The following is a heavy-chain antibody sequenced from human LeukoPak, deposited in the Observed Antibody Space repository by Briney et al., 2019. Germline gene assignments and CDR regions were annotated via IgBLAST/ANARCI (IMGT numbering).Heavy chain of an antibody. CDR2: IIPIFGTA. CDR3: ARAGSDYDFWSGYYREAFDI. Sequence: SVKVSCKASGGTFSSYAISWVRQAPGQGLEWMGGIIPIFGTANYTQKFQGRVTITADESTSTAYMELSSLRSEDTAVYYCARAGSDYDFWSGYYREAFDIWGQGTMVTVSS. J-gene: IGHJ3*02. V-gene: IGHV1-69*01. CDR1: GGTFSSYA. D-gene: IGHD3-3*01.